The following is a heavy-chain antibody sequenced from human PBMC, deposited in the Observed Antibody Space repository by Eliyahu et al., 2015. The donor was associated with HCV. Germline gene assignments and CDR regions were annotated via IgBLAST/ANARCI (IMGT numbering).Heavy chain of an antibody. V-gene: IGHV3-21*01. CDR3: ARDENWIPFDY. Sequence: EVQLVESGGGLVKPGGSLRLSCAASGSTFSSYSMNWVRQAPGKGLEXVSSISSSSSYIYYADSVKGRFTISRDNAKNSLYLQMNSLRAEDTAVYYCARDENWIPFDYWGQGTLVTVSS. J-gene: IGHJ4*02. CDR2: ISSSSSYI. D-gene: IGHD1-1*01. CDR1: GSTFSSYS.